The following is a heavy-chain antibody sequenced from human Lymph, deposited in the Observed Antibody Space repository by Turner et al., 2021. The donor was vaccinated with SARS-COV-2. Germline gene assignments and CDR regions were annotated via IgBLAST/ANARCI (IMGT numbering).Heavy chain of an antibody. CDR2: SSGSGGST. CDR3: AKNEMAMIVVVITLFDY. V-gene: IGHV3-23*01. Sequence: EVQLLESGGGLVQPGGSLRLSCAASGFTFSSYAMSWVRRAPGKGVEWVSTSSGSGGSTYYADAVKGRCTISRDNSKNTLYLQMNSRRAEDTAVYYCAKNEMAMIVVVITLFDYWGQGTLVTVSS. J-gene: IGHJ4*02. D-gene: IGHD3-22*01. CDR1: GFTFSSYA.